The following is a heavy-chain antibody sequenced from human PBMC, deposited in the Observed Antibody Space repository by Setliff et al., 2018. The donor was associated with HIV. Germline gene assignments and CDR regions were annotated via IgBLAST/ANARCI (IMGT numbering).Heavy chain of an antibody. D-gene: IGHD2-21*02. CDR1: GFTFSSRN. J-gene: IGHJ6*03. V-gene: IGHV3-21*01. CDR3: ARGDTTPIYPNYMDV. Sequence: PGGSLRLSCAASGFTFSSRNMNWVRQAPGKGLEWVSSISPSGSYIYYADSMKGRFTISRDNAKNSLYLQMNSLRAEDTAVYYCARGDTTPIYPNYMDVWGKGTTVTVSS. CDR2: ISPSGSYI.